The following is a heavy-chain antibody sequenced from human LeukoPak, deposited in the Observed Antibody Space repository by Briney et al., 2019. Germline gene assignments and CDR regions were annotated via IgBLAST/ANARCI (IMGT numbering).Heavy chain of an antibody. V-gene: IGHV4-39*07. CDR1: GGSISSSSYY. J-gene: IGHJ5*02. CDR3: ARLQTWFDP. CDR2: IYYSGST. Sequence: PSETLSLTCTVSGGSISSSSYYWGWIRQPPGKGLEWIGSIYYSGSTYYNPSLKSRVTISVDTSKNQFSLKLSSVTAADTAVYYCARLQTWFDPWGQGTLVTVSS.